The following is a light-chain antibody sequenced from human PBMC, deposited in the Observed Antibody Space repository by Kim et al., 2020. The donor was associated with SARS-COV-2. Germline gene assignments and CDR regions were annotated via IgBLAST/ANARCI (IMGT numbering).Light chain of an antibody. CDR1: KLGDKY. CDR3: QAWDSSTQSYV. Sequence: SYELTQPPSVSVSPGQTASITCSGYKLGDKYVSWYEQKPGQSAVVVIYQDNQRPSGIPERFSGSNSGNTATLTISGTQAMDEAQYYCQAWDSSTQSYVFGGGTKVTVL. CDR2: QDN. V-gene: IGLV3-1*01. J-gene: IGLJ1*01.